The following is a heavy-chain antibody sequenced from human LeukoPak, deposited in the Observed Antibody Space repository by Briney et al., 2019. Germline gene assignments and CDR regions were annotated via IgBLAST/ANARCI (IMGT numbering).Heavy chain of an antibody. D-gene: IGHD3-3*01. V-gene: IGHV4-38-2*01. CDR1: GYSISSGYY. J-gene: IGHJ3*02. Sequence: SETLSLTCAVSGYSISSGYYWGWIRQPPGMGLEWIGSIYHSGSTYYNPSLKSRVTISVDTSKNQFSLKLSSVTAADTAVYYCARQLVGYYDFWSGKRGAFDIWGQGTMVTVSS. CDR2: IYHSGST. CDR3: ARQLVGYYDFWSGKRGAFDI.